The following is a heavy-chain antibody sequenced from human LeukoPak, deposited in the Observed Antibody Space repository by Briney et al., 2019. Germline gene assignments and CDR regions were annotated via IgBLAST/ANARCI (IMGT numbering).Heavy chain of an antibody. Sequence: GGSLRLSCAASGFTFSSYSINWVRQAPGKGLEWVSSISTSSSYIYYADSVKGRLTISRDNSKNTLYLQMNSLRAEDTAVYYCAKDFSVYYYDSRVFDYWGQGTLVTVSS. V-gene: IGHV3-21*01. D-gene: IGHD3-22*01. CDR3: AKDFSVYYYDSRVFDY. J-gene: IGHJ4*02. CDR1: GFTFSSYS. CDR2: ISTSSSYI.